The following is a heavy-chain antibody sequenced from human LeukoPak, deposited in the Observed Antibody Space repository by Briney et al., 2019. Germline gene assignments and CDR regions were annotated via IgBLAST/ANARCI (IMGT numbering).Heavy chain of an antibody. CDR1: GYTFTSYA. D-gene: IGHD4-17*01. Sequence: ASVKVSCKASGYTFTSYAMHWVRQAPGHRLEWMGWINAGNGNTKYSQKFQGRVTITRDTSASTAYMELSSLRSEDTAVYYCARDPHGDYYFDYWGQGTLVTVSS. CDR2: INAGNGNT. J-gene: IGHJ4*02. CDR3: ARDPHGDYYFDY. V-gene: IGHV1-3*01.